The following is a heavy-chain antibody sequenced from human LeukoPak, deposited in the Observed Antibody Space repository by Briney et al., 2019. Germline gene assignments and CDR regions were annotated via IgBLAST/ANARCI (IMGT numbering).Heavy chain of an antibody. CDR1: GYTFTSYD. CDR3: VRRGAQNAFDI. V-gene: IGHV1-8*03. Sequence: ASVKVSCKASGYTFTSYDINWVRQATGQGLEWMGWMNPNSGNTGYAQKFQGRVTITRNTSISTAYMVLSSLRSDDTAVYHCVRRGAQNAFDIWGQGTMVTVSS. CDR2: MNPNSGNT. D-gene: IGHD3-16*01. J-gene: IGHJ3*02.